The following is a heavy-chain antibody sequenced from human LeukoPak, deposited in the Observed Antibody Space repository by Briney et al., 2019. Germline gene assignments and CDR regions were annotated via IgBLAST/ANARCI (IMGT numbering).Heavy chain of an antibody. CDR1: XY. CDR3: ARGGYDFWSGLWWFDP. J-gene: IGHJ5*02. D-gene: IGHD3-3*01. CDR2: INHSGST. Sequence: XYWSWIXQPPGKGLEWIGEINHSGSTNYNPSLKSRVTISVDTSKNQFSLKLSSVTAADTAVYYCARGGYDFWSGLWWFDPWGQGTLVTVSS. V-gene: IGHV4-34*01.